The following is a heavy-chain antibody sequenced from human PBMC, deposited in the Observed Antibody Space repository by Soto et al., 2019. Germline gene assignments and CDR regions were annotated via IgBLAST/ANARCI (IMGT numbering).Heavy chain of an antibody. V-gene: IGHV3-33*01. CDR3: AREDSSYYYDPDAFDI. D-gene: IGHD3-22*01. J-gene: IGHJ3*02. CDR2: IWYDGSNK. CDR1: GFTFSSYG. Sequence: GGSLRLSCAASGFTFSSYGMHWVRQAPGKGLEWVAVIWYDGSNKYYADSVKGRFTISRDNSKNTLYLQMNSLRAEDTAVYYCAREDSSYYYDPDAFDIWGQGTMVTVSS.